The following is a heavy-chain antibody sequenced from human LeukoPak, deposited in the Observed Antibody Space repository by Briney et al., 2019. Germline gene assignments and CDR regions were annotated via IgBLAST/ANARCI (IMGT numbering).Heavy chain of an antibody. Sequence: PGRSLRLSCAASGFSFSSYGMHWVRQAPGKGLEWVAVIPYDGSNTYYADSVKGRFTISRDNSKNTLYLQMNSLRVEDSAVYYCAKNTKPTLVTPDFWGQGTLVTVSS. J-gene: IGHJ4*02. CDR3: AKNTKPTLVTPDF. D-gene: IGHD4-23*01. CDR1: GFSFSSYG. CDR2: IPYDGSNT. V-gene: IGHV3-30*18.